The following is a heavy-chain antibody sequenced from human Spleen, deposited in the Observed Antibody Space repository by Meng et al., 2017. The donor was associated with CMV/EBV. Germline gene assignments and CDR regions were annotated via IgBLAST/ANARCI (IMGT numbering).Heavy chain of an antibody. CDR3: ARDYYDSNGFIN. D-gene: IGHD3-22*01. CDR1: GGSFSGYY. J-gene: IGHJ4*02. Sequence: GSLRLSCAVYGGSFSGYYWSWIRQPPGKGLEWIGEINHSGSTNYNPSLKSRVTISADTSKNQFSLKLSYVTAADTAVYYCARDYYDSNGFINWGQGTLVTVSS. CDR2: INHSGST. V-gene: IGHV4-34*01.